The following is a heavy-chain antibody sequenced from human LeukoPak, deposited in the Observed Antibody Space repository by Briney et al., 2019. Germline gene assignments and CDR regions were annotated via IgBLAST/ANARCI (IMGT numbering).Heavy chain of an antibody. D-gene: IGHD6-19*01. CDR3: ATQGIAVAGTGNFDY. CDR1: GYTFTSYA. J-gene: IGHJ4*02. V-gene: IGHV7-4-1*02. CDR2: INTNTGNP. Sequence: ASVKVSCKASGYTFTSYAMNWVRQAPGQGLEWMGWINTNTGNPTYAQGFTGRFVFSLDTSVSTAYLQISSLKAEDTAVYYCATQGIAVAGTGNFDYWGQGTLVTVSS.